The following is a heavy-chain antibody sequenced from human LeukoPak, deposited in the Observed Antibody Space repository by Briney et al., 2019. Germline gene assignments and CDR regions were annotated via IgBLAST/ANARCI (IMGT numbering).Heavy chain of an antibody. Sequence: SETLSLTCTVSGGYINSGNYYWNWIRQPPGKGLEWIGEIDHSGSTNYNPSLKSRVTISVDTSKNQFSLKLSSVTAADTAVYYCARDRWYDSSGYYHFDYWGQGTLVTVSS. D-gene: IGHD3-22*01. CDR1: GGYINSGNYY. CDR3: ARDRWYDSSGYYHFDY. CDR2: IDHSGST. V-gene: IGHV4-39*07. J-gene: IGHJ4*02.